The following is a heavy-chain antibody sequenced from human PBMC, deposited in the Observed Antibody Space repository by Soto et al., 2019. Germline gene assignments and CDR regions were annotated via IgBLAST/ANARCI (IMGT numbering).Heavy chain of an antibody. J-gene: IGHJ4*02. CDR3: ATQDFRGITGTT. D-gene: IGHD1-20*01. Sequence: GGSLRLSCAASGFTFSTFAMGWVRQDPGKGLEWVSLISGISRDTYYADSVKGRFTISRDNSKNILYLQMNSLRAEDTAVYYCATQDFRGITGTTWGQGTLVTVSS. CDR2: ISGISRDT. CDR1: GFTFSTFA. V-gene: IGHV3-23*01.